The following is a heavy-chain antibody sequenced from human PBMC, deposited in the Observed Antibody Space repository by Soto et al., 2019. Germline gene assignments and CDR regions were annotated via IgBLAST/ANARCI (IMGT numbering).Heavy chain of an antibody. CDR1: GFTFSSYA. CDR2: ISGSGGGT. Sequence: EVQLLESGRGLVQPGGSLRLSCVGSGFTFSSYAMSWVRQAPGKGLGWVSAISGSGGGTYYADSVKGRFTISRDNSKNTLYLQMNSLRAEDTAVYYCAKGGSSWRRNAFDIWGQGTLVTVSS. V-gene: IGHV3-23*01. D-gene: IGHD6-13*01. J-gene: IGHJ3*02. CDR3: AKGGSSWRRNAFDI.